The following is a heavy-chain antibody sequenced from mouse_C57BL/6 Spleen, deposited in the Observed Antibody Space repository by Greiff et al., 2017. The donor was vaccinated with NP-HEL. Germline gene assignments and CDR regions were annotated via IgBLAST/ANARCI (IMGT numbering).Heavy chain of an antibody. V-gene: IGHV1-26*01. CDR2: INSNNGGT. Sequence: EVQLQQSGPELVKPGASVKISCKASGYTFTDYYMNWVKQSHGKSLEWIGDINSNNGGTSYNQKFKGKATLTVDKSSSTAYMELRSLTSEDSAVYYCARSDYDGSPYYFDYWGQGTTLTVSS. D-gene: IGHD2-4*01. J-gene: IGHJ2*01. CDR3: ARSDYDGSPYYFDY. CDR1: GYTFTDYY.